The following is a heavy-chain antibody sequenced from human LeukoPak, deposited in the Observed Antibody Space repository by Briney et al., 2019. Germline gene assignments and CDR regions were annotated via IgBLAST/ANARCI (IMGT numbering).Heavy chain of an antibody. J-gene: IGHJ4*02. CDR3: AREGGLWEYYCDY. V-gene: IGHV4-34*01. Sequence: SETLSLTCAVYGGSFSGYYWSWIRQPPGKGLEWIGEINHSGSTNYNPSPMSRVTISVDTSKNQFSLKLSSVTAADAALYFCAREGGLWEYYCDYWGQGTLVTVSS. CDR1: GGSFSGYY. CDR2: INHSGST. D-gene: IGHD3-16*01.